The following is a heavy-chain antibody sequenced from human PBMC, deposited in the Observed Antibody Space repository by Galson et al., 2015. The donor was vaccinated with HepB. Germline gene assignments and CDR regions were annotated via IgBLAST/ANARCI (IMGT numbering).Heavy chain of an antibody. D-gene: IGHD5-18*01. Sequence: ETLSLTCAVYGGSFSGYYWSWIRQPPGKGLEWIGEINHSGSTNYNPSLKSRVTISVDTSKNQFSLKLSSVTAADTAVYYCARSGYSFYKAFDYWGQGTLVTVSS. V-gene: IGHV4-34*01. CDR2: INHSGST. CDR1: GGSFSGYY. CDR3: ARSGYSFYKAFDY. J-gene: IGHJ4*02.